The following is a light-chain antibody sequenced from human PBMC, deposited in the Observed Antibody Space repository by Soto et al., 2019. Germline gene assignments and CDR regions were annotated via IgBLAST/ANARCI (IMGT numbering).Light chain of an antibody. CDR2: DAS. J-gene: IGKJ1*01. CDR3: QQSYSSPPT. Sequence: DIQMTQSPSSLSASVGDRVTITCRASQDISDYLNWFQHKPGEAPELLIYDASNLETGVPSRFSGSGSGTDFTFSISSLQPEDFATYYCQQSYSSPPTFGQGTKVDIK. CDR1: QDISDY. V-gene: IGKV1-33*01.